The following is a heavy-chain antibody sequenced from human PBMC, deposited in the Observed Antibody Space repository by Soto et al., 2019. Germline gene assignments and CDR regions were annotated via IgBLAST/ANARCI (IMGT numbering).Heavy chain of an antibody. D-gene: IGHD2-2*01. J-gene: IGHJ5*02. Sequence: ASVKVSCKVSGYTLTELSMHWVRQAPGKGLEWMGGFDPEDGETIYAQKFQGRVTMTEATSTDTAYMELSSLRSEDTAVYYCATVYCSSTSCYQRWFDPWGQGTLVTVSS. V-gene: IGHV1-24*01. CDR3: ATVYCSSTSCYQRWFDP. CDR2: FDPEDGET. CDR1: GYTLTELS.